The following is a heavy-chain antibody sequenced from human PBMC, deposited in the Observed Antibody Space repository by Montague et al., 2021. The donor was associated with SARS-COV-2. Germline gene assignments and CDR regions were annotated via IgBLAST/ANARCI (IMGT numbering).Heavy chain of an antibody. D-gene: IGHD3-3*01. J-gene: IGHJ4*02. Sequence: SETLSLTCTVSGASISSRSYYWCWIRQPPGKGLEWIGFKYYSGSTYYNPTLKSRVTISVDTSKNQFSLKLSSVTAADTAVYYGATLPTSITMFGVVQGYYFDDWGQGTLVTVSS. V-gene: IGHV4-39*01. CDR3: ATLPTSITMFGVVQGYYFDD. CDR1: GASISSRSYY. CDR2: KYYSGST.